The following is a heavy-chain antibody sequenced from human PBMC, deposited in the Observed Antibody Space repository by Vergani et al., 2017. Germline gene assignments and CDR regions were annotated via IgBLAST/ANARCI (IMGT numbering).Heavy chain of an antibody. CDR1: GFTFSNAW. J-gene: IGHJ4*02. V-gene: IGHV3-30*02. CDR3: AKDLVVAGTLEYYFDY. CDR2: IRYDGSNK. Sequence: VQLVESGGGLVKPGGSLRLSCAASGFTFSNAWMSWVRQAPGKGLEWVAFIRYDGSNKYYADSVKGRFTISRDNSKNTLYLQMNSLRAEDTAVYYCAKDLVVAGTLEYYFDYWGQGTLVTVSS. D-gene: IGHD6-19*01.